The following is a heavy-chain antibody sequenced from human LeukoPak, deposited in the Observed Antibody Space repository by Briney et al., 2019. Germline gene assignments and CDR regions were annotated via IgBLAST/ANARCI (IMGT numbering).Heavy chain of an antibody. CDR1: GFTFSSYS. D-gene: IGHD6-13*01. CDR3: VRDIAAAGLDY. J-gene: IGHJ4*02. CDR2: ISSSSSYI. Sequence: GGSLRLSCAASGFTFSSYSMNWVRQAPGKGLEWVSSISSSSSYIYYADSVKGRCTISRDNAKNSLYLQMNSLRAEDTAVYYCVRDIAAAGLDYWGQGTLVTVSS. V-gene: IGHV3-21*01.